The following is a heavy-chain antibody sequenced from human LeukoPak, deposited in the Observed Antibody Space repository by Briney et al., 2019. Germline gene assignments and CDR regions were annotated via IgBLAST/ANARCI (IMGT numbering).Heavy chain of an antibody. J-gene: IGHJ4*02. CDR1: GGSISSGDYY. D-gene: IGHD5-12*01. V-gene: IGHV4-61*05. CDR2: IYYSGST. Sequence: SETLSLTCTVSGGSISSGDYYWSWIRQPPGKGLEWIGYIYYSGSTNYNPSLKSRVTISVDKSKNQFSLKLSSVTAADTAVYYCASGSGYDYWGQGTLVTVSS. CDR3: ASGSGYDY.